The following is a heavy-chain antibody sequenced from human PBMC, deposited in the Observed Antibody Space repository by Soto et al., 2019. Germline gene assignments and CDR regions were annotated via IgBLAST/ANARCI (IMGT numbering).Heavy chain of an antibody. CDR2: ISDNGKYI. CDR3: TKGGYDLIYYFGMDV. CDR1: GFTFRLYS. J-gene: IGHJ6*02. V-gene: IGHV3-21*02. D-gene: IGHD5-12*01. Sequence: EVQLVESGGGLVEPGGSLRLSCAASGFTFRLYSLNWVRQAPGKGLEWVSSISDNGKYIYYADSVKGRFTISRDNAKNSLYLQMNSLRAEDTALYYCTKGGYDLIYYFGMDVWGQGTTVTVSS.